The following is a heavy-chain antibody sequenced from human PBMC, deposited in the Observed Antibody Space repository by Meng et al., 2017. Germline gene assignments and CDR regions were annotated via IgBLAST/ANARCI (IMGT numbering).Heavy chain of an antibody. CDR3: LDEAPRSDY. CDR1: GFPLNNYW. Sequence: EFHLVECGGGFIQPWGSLRLSCAASGFPLNNYWMHWVRQVPGKGLVWVSRISGDGSITNYADSVKGRFTISRDNAKNTLYLQMNSLRPEDTAVYYCLDEAPRSDYWGQGSLVTVSS. J-gene: IGHJ4*02. D-gene: IGHD1-1*01. V-gene: IGHV3-74*01. CDR2: ISGDGSIT.